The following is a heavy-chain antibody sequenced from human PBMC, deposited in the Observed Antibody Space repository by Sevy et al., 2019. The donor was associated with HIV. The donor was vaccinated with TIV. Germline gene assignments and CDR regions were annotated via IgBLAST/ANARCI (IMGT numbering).Heavy chain of an antibody. V-gene: IGHV3-11*06. CDR1: GFTFSDYY. CDR3: ARDRHFGWFGELLGGDYYYMDV. Sequence: GGSLRLSCAASGFTFSDYYMSWIRQAPGKGLEWVSYISSSSSYTNYADSVKGRFTISRANAKNSLYLQMNSLRAEDTAVYYCARDRHFGWFGELLGGDYYYMDVWGKGTTVTVSS. CDR2: ISSSSSYT. D-gene: IGHD3-10*01. J-gene: IGHJ6*03.